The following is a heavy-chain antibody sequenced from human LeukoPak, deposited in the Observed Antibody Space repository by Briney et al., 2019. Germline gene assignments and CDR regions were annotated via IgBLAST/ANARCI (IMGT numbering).Heavy chain of an antibody. CDR3: ASTSPYYYDSSGPPDY. D-gene: IGHD3-22*01. Sequence: PGESLRLSCAASGFTFSSCSMNWVRQAPGKGLEWVSSISSSSSYIYYADSVKGRFTISRDNAKNSLYLQMNSLRAEDTAVYYCASTSPYYYDSSGPPDYWGQGTLVTVSS. CDR2: ISSSSSYI. J-gene: IGHJ4*02. V-gene: IGHV3-21*01. CDR1: GFTFSSCS.